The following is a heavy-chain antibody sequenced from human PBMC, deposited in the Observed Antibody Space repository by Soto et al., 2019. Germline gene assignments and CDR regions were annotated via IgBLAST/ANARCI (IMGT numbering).Heavy chain of an antibody. D-gene: IGHD2-15*01. CDR3: AKDGHNGGNNPYCYFDL. Sequence: GGSLRLSCAASGFTFSSYAMSWVRQAPGKGLEWVSAISGSGGSTYYADSVKGRFTISRDNSKNTLYLQMNSLRAEDTAVYYCAKDGHNGGNNPYCYFDLWGRGTLVTVSS. J-gene: IGHJ2*01. V-gene: IGHV3-23*01. CDR2: ISGSGGST. CDR1: GFTFSSYA.